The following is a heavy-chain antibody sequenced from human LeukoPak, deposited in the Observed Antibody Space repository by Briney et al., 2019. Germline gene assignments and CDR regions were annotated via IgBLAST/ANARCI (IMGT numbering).Heavy chain of an antibody. CDR3: TKDPNGDYIGAFDP. CDR1: GFTFSHYW. J-gene: IGHJ5*02. D-gene: IGHD4-17*01. Sequence: PGGSLRLSCAASGFTFSHYWMTWVRQAPGKGLEWVAQINQDGSEEYYMDSVKARFTISRDNAKNSVFLQMNSLRADDTAIYYCTKDPNGDYIGAFDPWGQGTLATVSS. V-gene: IGHV3-7*03. CDR2: INQDGSEE.